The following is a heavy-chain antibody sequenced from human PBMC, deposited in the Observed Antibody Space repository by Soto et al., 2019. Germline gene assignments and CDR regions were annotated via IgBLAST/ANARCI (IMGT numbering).Heavy chain of an antibody. CDR1: GFTFSSYA. Sequence: GGSLRLSCAASGFTFSSYAMSWVRQAPGKGLEWVSAISGSGGSTYYADSVKGRFTISRDNSKNTLYLQMNSLRAEDTAVYYCAKELFPEGEPDGYNYYNWGQGTLVTVSS. CDR3: AKELFPEGEPDGYNYYN. V-gene: IGHV3-23*01. D-gene: IGHD5-12*01. CDR2: ISGSGGST. J-gene: IGHJ4*02.